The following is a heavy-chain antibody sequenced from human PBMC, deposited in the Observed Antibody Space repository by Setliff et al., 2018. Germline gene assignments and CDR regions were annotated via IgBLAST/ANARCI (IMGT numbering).Heavy chain of an antibody. CDR2: ISGSGGNT. CDR1: GFTFSSYA. V-gene: IGHV3-23*01. Sequence: GGSLRLSCAASGFTFSSYAMSWVRQAPGKGLEWVSTISGSGGNTYYADSVKGRFTISRDNSKNTLYLQMNSLRAEDTAVYYCTKAGEWELLVHYYDNGATYAFDIWGQGTLVTVSS. D-gene: IGHD1-26*01. J-gene: IGHJ3*02. CDR3: TKAGEWELLVHYYDNGATYAFDI.